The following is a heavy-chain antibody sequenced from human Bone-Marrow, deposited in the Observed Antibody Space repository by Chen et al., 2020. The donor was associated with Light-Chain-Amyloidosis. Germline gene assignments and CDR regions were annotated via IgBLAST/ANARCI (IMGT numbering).Heavy chain of an antibody. J-gene: IGHJ4*02. Sequence: QLXESXGGLVKPGGSLRLSCAASGFTFSDYYMSWIRQAPGKGLEWVSYISSSGSTIYYADSVKGRFTISXXNAKXXXXXXXXXXXXXDTAVYYCARVMTTVTTCLDYWGQGTLVTVSS. D-gene: IGHD4-17*01. V-gene: IGHV3-11*01. CDR3: ARVMTTVTTCLDY. CDR1: GFTFSDYY. CDR2: ISSSGSTI.